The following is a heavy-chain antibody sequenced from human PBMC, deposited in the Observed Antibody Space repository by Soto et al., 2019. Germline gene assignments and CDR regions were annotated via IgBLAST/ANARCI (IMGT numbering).Heavy chain of an antibody. CDR2: ISNSGYT. J-gene: IGHJ4*02. CDR3: ARKNNYFDY. V-gene: IGHV4-59*01. Sequence: LSETLSLTCTVSGDSIISNYWSWILQPPGKGLEWIGYISNSGYTNYNPSLKSRVTISVDTSKNQFSLKLSSVTAADTAVYYCARKNNYFDYWGQGTRVTVSS. CDR1: GDSIISNY.